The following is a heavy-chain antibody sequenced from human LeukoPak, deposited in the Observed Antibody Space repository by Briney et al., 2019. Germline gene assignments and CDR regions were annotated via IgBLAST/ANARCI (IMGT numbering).Heavy chain of an antibody. CDR2: INHSGST. J-gene: IGHJ4*02. CDR1: GGSLSGYY. V-gene: IGHV4-34*01. D-gene: IGHD3-22*01. Sequence: PSETLSLTCAVYGGSLSGYYWSWIRQPPGKGLEWIGEINHSGSTNYNPSLKSRVTISVDTSKNQFSLKLSSVTAADTAVYYCARGPVPPQDYDSSGYFIDYWGQGTLVIVSS. CDR3: ARGPVPPQDYDSSGYFIDY.